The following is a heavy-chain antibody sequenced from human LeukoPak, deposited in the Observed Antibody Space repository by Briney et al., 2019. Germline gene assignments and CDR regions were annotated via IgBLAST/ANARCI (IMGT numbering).Heavy chain of an antibody. V-gene: IGHV3-30*02. CDR3: AKEEWLLAVYFDY. CDR2: IRYDGTNK. D-gene: IGHD3-3*01. Sequence: PGGSLRLSCAASGFTFSNYGMHWVRQAPGKGLEWVAFIRYDGTNKHYADSVKGQFTISRDNSKNTLYLQMNSLRAEDTAVYYCAKEEWLLAVYFDYWGQGTLVTVSS. J-gene: IGHJ4*02. CDR1: GFTFSNYG.